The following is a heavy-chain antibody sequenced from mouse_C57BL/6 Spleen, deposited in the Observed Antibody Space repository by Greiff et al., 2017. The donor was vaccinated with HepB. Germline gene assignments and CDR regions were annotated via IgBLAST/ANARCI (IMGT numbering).Heavy chain of an antibody. D-gene: IGHD2-5*01. CDR3: ARRYSNSAWFAY. J-gene: IGHJ3*01. Sequence: QVQLQQSGAELVRPGSSVKLSCKASGYTFTSYWMDWVKQWPGQGLEWIGNIYPSDSETHYNQKFKDKATLTVDKSSSTAYMQLSSLTSEDSAVYYCARRYSNSAWFAYWGQGTLVTVSA. V-gene: IGHV1-61*01. CDR2: IYPSDSET. CDR1: GYTFTSYW.